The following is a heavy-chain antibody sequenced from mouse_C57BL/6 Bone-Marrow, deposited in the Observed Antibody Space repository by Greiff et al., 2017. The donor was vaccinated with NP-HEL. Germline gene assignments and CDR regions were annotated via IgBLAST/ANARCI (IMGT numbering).Heavy chain of an antibody. D-gene: IGHD1-3*01. CDR3: ARDAQWGYFDV. V-gene: IGHV7-1*01. J-gene: IGHJ1*03. CDR1: GFTFSDFY. CDR2: SRNKANDYTT. Sequence: EVQVVESGGGLVQSGRSLRLSCATSGFTFSDFYMEWVRQAPGKGLEWIAASRNKANDYTTEYSASVKGRFIVSRDTSQSILYLQMNALRAEDTAIYYGARDAQWGYFDVWGTGTTVTVSS.